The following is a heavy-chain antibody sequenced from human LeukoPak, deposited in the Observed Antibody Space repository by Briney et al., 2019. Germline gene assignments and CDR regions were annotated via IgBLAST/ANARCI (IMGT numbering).Heavy chain of an antibody. V-gene: IGHV3-53*01. CDR1: GFSVGSNY. J-gene: IGHJ4*02. Sequence: PGGSLRLSWAASGFSVGSNYMSWVRQAPGKGLEWVSVIYTGGTTHYAESVMGRFTISRDDSHNTVHLHMSGLRAEDTAVYYCAREGRFQSFDYWGQGTLVAVSS. CDR3: AREGRFQSFDY. CDR2: IYTGGTT.